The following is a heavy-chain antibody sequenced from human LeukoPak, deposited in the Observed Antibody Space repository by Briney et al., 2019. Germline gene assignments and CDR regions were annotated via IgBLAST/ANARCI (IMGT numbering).Heavy chain of an antibody. D-gene: IGHD6-6*01. J-gene: IGHJ6*02. CDR2: IYYSGST. CDR1: GGSISSYY. V-gene: IGHV4-59*01. Sequence: PSGTLSLTCTVSGGSISSYYWSWIRQPPGKGLEWIGYIYYSGSTNYNPSLKSRVTISVDTSKNQFSLKLSSVTAADTAVYYCARNARSYYYYGMDVWGQGTTVTVSS. CDR3: ARNARSYYYYGMDV.